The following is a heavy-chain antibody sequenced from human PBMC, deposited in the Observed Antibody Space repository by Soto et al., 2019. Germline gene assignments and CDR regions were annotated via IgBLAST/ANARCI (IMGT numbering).Heavy chain of an antibody. CDR3: ARDATFGTKGGSFDI. CDR1: GFTFRIYS. D-gene: IGHD3-16*01. Sequence: PVWSLRLSGAASGFTFRIYSMHWVRQSPGKGLEWVAVMWYDGTNKYYGESVKGRFTISRDNSENTLYLQMNSLRVEDTAVYYCARDATFGTKGGSFDIWGHGTLVTVSS. CDR2: MWYDGTNK. J-gene: IGHJ3*02. V-gene: IGHV3-33*01.